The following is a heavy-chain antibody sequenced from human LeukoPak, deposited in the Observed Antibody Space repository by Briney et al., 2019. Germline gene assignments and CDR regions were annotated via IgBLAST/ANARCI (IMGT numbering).Heavy chain of an antibody. D-gene: IGHD6-19*01. Sequence: ASVKVSCKASGYTFTSYYMHWARQAPGQGLEWMGIINPSGDSTSYAQKFQGRVTMTRDTSTSTVYMELSSLRSEDTAVYYCARDSQWLVFDYWGQGTLVTVSS. J-gene: IGHJ4*02. V-gene: IGHV1-46*01. CDR1: GYTFTSYY. CDR2: INPSGDST. CDR3: ARDSQWLVFDY.